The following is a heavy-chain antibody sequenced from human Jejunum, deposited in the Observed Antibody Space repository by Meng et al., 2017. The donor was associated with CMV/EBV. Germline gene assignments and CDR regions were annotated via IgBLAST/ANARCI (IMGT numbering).Heavy chain of an antibody. CDR2: TYYRSKYYN. CDR1: GDSVSSNSAA. Sequence: VQLTWSGPGLVKPSQTPSLSCASSGDSVSSNSAAWNWIRQSPSRGLEWLGRTYYRSKYYNDYALSVKSRITINPDTSKNQFSLQLNSVTPEDTAIYYCARDWGDVRGGFDFWGQGTLVTVSS. J-gene: IGHJ4*02. D-gene: IGHD3-10*02. CDR3: ARDWGDVRGGFDF. V-gene: IGHV6-1*01.